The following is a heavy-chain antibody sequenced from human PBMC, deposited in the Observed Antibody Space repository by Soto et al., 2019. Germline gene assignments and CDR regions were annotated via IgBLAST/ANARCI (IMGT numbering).Heavy chain of an antibody. CDR1: GGSISSGGYY. D-gene: IGHD2-15*01. CDR3: ARRGGYQGDAFDI. CDR2: IYYSGST. Sequence: QVQLQESGPGLVKPSQTLSLTCTVSGGSISSGGYYWSWIRQHPGKGLEWIGYIYYSGSTYYNPSLKRRVTISVDTSKNQCSLKLSSVTDADTAVYYCARRGGYQGDAFDIWGQGTMVTVSS. J-gene: IGHJ3*02. V-gene: IGHV4-31*03.